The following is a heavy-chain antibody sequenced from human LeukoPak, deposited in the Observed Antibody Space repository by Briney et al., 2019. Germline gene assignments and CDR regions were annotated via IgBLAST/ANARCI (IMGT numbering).Heavy chain of an antibody. CDR3: ARAPPGAATGYWFHP. CDR1: GGSISSGDYY. V-gene: IGHV4-30-4*01. J-gene: IGHJ5*02. CDR2: IYYSGST. Sequence: SETLSLTCTVSGGSISSGDYYWSWIRQPPGKGLEWIGYIYYSGSTYYNPSLKSRVTISVDTSKNQFSLKLSSVTAADTAVYYCARAPPGAATGYWFHPWGQGTLVTVSS. D-gene: IGHD6-13*01.